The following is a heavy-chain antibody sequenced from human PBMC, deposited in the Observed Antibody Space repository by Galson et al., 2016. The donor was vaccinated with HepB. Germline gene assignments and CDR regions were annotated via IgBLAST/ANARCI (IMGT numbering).Heavy chain of an antibody. CDR2: IYWDGDQ. CDR3: ARDLVMNGEYDYYYSGMDV. CDR1: GFSLSSSGVS. D-gene: IGHD4-17*01. V-gene: IGHV2-5*02. Sequence: PALVKPTQTLTLTCSLSGFSLSSSGVSVGWIRQPPGKALEWLALIYWDGDQRYSPSLRTRLRVTKGSDNQAVLRLTDMEAADTAVYYCARDLVMNGEYDYYYSGMDVWGQGTTVTVSS. J-gene: IGHJ6*02.